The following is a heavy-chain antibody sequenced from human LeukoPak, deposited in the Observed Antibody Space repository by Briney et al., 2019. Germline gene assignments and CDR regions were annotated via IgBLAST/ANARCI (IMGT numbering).Heavy chain of an antibody. Sequence: SVKVSCKASGGSFSSFVITWVRQAPGQGLEWMGRIIPVLGVSNFAQKFQGRVTITADKSTNTAHMELSRLESGDTAVYYCARLDGEMATKSLGYWGQGTLVTVSS. CDR2: IIPVLGVS. CDR3: ARLDGEMATKSLGY. D-gene: IGHD5-24*01. CDR1: GGSFSSFV. J-gene: IGHJ4*02. V-gene: IGHV1-69*04.